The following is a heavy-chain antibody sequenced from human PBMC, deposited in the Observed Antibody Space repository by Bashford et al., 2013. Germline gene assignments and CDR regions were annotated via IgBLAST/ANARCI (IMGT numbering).Heavy chain of an antibody. Sequence: SSETLSLTCAVYGGSFSGYYWSWIRQPPGKGLEWIGEINHSGSTNYNPSLKSRVTISVDTSKNQFSLKLSSVTAADTAVYYCATGSGSYRWNYYGMDVWGQGTTVTVSS. CDR2: INHSGST. D-gene: IGHD3-10*01. V-gene: IGHV4-34*01. CDR1: GGSFSGYY. CDR3: ATGSGSYRWNYYGMDV. J-gene: IGHJ6*02.